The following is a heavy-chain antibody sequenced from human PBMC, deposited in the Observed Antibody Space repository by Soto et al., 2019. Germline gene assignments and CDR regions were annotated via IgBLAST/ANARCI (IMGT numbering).Heavy chain of an antibody. Sequence: QVQLQESGPGLVKPSQTLSLTCTVSGGSISSGGYYWSWIRQHPGKGLEWIGYIYYSGSTYYNPSLKSRLTISVDTSKNQFSLKLSSVTAADTAVYYCARIREALILAFDIWGQGTMVTVSS. V-gene: IGHV4-31*03. J-gene: IGHJ3*02. D-gene: IGHD3-3*02. CDR2: IYYSGST. CDR1: GGSISSGGYY. CDR3: ARIREALILAFDI.